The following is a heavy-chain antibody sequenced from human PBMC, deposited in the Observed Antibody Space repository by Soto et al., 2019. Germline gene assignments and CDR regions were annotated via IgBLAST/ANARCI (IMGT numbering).Heavy chain of an antibody. CDR3: AREYTYGSNFFDC. J-gene: IGHJ4*02. Sequence: QVQLQESGPGLVKPSQTLSLSCTVSGGSISSAAYYWSWIRQHPGKGLEWIGHISHSGSTYYTPSLKSRVIISADTSKNQFSLNLTSVTAADTAVYYCAREYTYGSNFFDCWGQGALVTVSS. V-gene: IGHV4-31*03. CDR2: ISHSGST. D-gene: IGHD5-18*01. CDR1: GGSISSAAYY.